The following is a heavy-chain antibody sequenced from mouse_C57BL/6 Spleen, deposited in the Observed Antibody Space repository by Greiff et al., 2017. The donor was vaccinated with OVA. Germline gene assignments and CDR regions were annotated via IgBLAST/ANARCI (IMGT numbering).Heavy chain of an antibody. CDR2: IYPGDGDT. D-gene: IGHD1-1*01. V-gene: IGHV1-82*01. Sequence: VKLQESGPELVKPGASVKISCKASGYAFSSSWMNWVKQRPGKGLEWIGRIYPGDGDTNYNGKFKGKATLTADKSSSTAYMQLSSLTSEDSAVYFCARGTVVAVDYWGQGTTLTVSS. J-gene: IGHJ2*01. CDR3: ARGTVVAVDY. CDR1: GYAFSSSW.